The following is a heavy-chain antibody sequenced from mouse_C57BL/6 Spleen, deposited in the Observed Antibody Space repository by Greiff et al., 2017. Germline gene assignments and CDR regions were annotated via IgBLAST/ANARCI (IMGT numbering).Heavy chain of an antibody. CDR1: GYTFTDYY. Sequence: EVQLQQSGPELVKPGASVKISCKASGYTFTDYYMNWVKQSHGKSLEWIGDINPNNGGTSYNQKFKGKATLTVDKSSSTAYMELRSLTSEDSAVYYCARSFYGSSSFYAMDYWGQGTSVTVSS. CDR3: ARSFYGSSSFYAMDY. J-gene: IGHJ4*01. CDR2: INPNNGGT. V-gene: IGHV1-26*01. D-gene: IGHD1-1*01.